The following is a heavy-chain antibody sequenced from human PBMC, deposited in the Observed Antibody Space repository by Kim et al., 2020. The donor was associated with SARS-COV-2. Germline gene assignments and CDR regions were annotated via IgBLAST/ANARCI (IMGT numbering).Heavy chain of an antibody. CDR2: IYYSGST. CDR1: GGSVSSGSYY. Sequence: SETLSLTCTVSGGSVSSGSYYWSWIRQPPGKGLEWIGYIYYSGSTNYNPSLKSRVTISVDTSKNQFSLKLSSVTAADTAVYYCARLAAAGTSWFDPWGQGTLVTVSS. J-gene: IGHJ5*02. D-gene: IGHD6-13*01. CDR3: ARLAAAGTSWFDP. V-gene: IGHV4-61*01.